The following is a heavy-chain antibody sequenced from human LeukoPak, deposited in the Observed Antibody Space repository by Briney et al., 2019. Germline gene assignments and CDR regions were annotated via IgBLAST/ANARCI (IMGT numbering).Heavy chain of an antibody. V-gene: IGHV4-59*12. D-gene: IGHD3-3*01. CDR1: GGSISTFY. CDR3: ARSHLYDFWSGHYYYYGMDV. Sequence: SETLSLTCTVSGGSISTFYWSWIRQRPGKGLEWIGYIYYSGTTNYNPSLKSRVTMSVDTSKNQFSLKLSSVTAADTAVYYCARSHLYDFWSGHYYYYGMDVWGQGTTVTVSS. CDR2: IYYSGTT. J-gene: IGHJ6*02.